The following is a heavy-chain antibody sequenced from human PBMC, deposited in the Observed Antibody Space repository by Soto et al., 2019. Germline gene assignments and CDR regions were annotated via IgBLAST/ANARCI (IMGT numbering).Heavy chain of an antibody. Sequence: EVQLVETGGGLIQPGGSLRLSCAASGFTVSSNYMSWVRQAPGKGLEWVSVIYSGGSTYYADSVKGRFTISRDNSKNTLYLQRNSLRAEDTAVYYCARTAGGTYASAEYFQHWGQGTLVTVSS. V-gene: IGHV3-53*02. D-gene: IGHD6-13*01. J-gene: IGHJ1*01. CDR3: ARTAGGTYASAEYFQH. CDR1: GFTVSSNY. CDR2: IYSGGST.